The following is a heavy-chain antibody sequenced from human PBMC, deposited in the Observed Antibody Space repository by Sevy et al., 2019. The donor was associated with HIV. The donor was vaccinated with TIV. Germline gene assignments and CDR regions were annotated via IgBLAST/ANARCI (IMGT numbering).Heavy chain of an antibody. CDR2: ISYDGSNK. CDR1: GFTFSSYA. CDR3: ARDLTQYYDILTGYSRGGMDV. V-gene: IGHV3-30*04. Sequence: GGSLRLSCAASGFTFSSYAMHWVRQAPGKGLEWLAVISYDGSNKYYADSVMGRFTSSRDNSKNTLYLQMNSLRAEDTAVYYCARDLTQYYDILTGYSRGGMDVWGQGTTVTVSS. D-gene: IGHD3-9*01. J-gene: IGHJ6*02.